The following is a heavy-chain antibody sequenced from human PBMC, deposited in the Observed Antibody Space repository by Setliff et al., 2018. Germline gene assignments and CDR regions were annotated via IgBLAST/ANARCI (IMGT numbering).Heavy chain of an antibody. CDR1: GGSFSGYY. CDR3: ARSDDNFQYPDY. J-gene: IGHJ4*01. CDR2: INHSGST. Sequence: KPSETLSLTCAVYGGSFSGYYWSWIRQPPGKGLEWIGEINHSGSTNYNPSLKSRVTISVDTSKNQFSLKLSSVTAADTAIYYCARSDDNFQYPDYWGQGTLVTVSS. V-gene: IGHV4-34*01. D-gene: IGHD1-1*01.